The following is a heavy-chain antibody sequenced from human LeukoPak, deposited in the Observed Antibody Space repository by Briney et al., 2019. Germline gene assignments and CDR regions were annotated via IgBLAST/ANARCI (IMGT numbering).Heavy chain of an antibody. J-gene: IGHJ4*02. CDR3: ARDGRRIAAAANHFDY. CDR1: GYTFTSYY. V-gene: IGHV1-46*01. D-gene: IGHD6-13*01. CDR2: INPSGGST. Sequence: SSVQVSCKSSGYTFTSYYMHWVRPPPGQGLEWMGIINPSGGSTSYAQKLQGRVTMTRDTSTSTVYMELSSLRSEDTAVYYCARDGRRIAAAANHFDYWGQGTLVTVSS.